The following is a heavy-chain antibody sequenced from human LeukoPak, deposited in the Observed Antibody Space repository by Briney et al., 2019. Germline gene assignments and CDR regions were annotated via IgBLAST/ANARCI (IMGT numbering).Heavy chain of an antibody. D-gene: IGHD1-1*01. J-gene: IGHJ1*01. CDR1: GFTFRSYV. CDR3: AGNKDDAALFQH. V-gene: IGHV3-23*01. CDR2: ISVGGSTT. Sequence: GGSLTLSCAASGFTFRSYVMTWVRQAPGKGLEWVSLISVGGSTTYYADSVKCRFTIYRDNSRIMWYLQMNRLRAEETVLYYCAGNKDDAALFQHWGQGTLFTVSS.